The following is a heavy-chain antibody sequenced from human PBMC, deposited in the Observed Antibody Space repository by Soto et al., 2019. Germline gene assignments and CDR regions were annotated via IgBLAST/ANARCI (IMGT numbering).Heavy chain of an antibody. CDR1: GYTFTSYH. J-gene: IGHJ4*02. Sequence: ASVKVSCKASGYTFTSYHMHWVRQAPGQGLEWMGIINPSGGSTSYAQKFQGRVTMTRDTSTSTVYMELSSLRSEDTAVYYCARDRTYYDFWSALNPGPFDYWGQGTLVTVSS. CDR2: INPSGGST. D-gene: IGHD3-3*01. CDR3: ARDRTYYDFWSALNPGPFDY. V-gene: IGHV1-46*03.